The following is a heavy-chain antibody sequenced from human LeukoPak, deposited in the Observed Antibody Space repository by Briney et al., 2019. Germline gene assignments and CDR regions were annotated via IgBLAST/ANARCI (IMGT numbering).Heavy chain of an antibody. D-gene: IGHD2-2*02. CDR2: IQAKAYGRAT. CDR1: GVTLADYT. V-gene: IGHV3-49*04. CDR3: TRAPQQRCSGSGCYIDY. J-gene: IGHJ4*02. Sequence: GGSLRLSSATPGVTLADYTTSSVRQAPQEGRWWVGFIQAKAYGRATKYAASVTGTLSIARDDSQSIVNLQMNGVKTEDTAVYYCTRAPQQRCSGSGCYIDYWGQGTLV.